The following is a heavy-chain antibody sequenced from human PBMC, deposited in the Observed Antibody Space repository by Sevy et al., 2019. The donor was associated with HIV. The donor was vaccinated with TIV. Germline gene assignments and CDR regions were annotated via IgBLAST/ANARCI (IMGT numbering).Heavy chain of an antibody. Sequence: VGSLRLSCAASGFTFSSFGMHWVRQAPGKGLEWVAVIWYEGSTTYYSDSVRGRFTISRDSSNNTLYLQMNSLRADDTAVYYCAATATHLDYWGQGTLVTVSS. CDR3: AATATHLDY. V-gene: IGHV3-33*01. D-gene: IGHD1-26*01. CDR2: IWYEGSTT. J-gene: IGHJ4*02. CDR1: GFTFSSFG.